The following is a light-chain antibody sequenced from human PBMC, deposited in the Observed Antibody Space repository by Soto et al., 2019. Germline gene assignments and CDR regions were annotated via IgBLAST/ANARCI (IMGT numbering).Light chain of an antibody. CDR3: LQPNSYPPT. CDR1: QGIRND. V-gene: IGKV1-17*01. Sequence: DIQMTQSPSSLSASVGDRVTITCRASQGIRNDLSWYQQKPGKAPKRLIYTASSLQSGIPSRFRGSRSGKEFTLTISSLQTEDFATYYCLQPNSYPPTFGGGTKVEIK. CDR2: TAS. J-gene: IGKJ4*01.